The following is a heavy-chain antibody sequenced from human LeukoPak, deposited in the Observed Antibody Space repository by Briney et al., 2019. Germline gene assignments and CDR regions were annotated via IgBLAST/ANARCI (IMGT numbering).Heavy chain of an antibody. J-gene: IGHJ4*02. CDR2: ISYDGSNK. D-gene: IGHD6-13*01. CDR3: AKDRTAGVDY. V-gene: IGHV3-30*18. Sequence: PGGPLRLSCAASGFTFSSYGMHWVRQAPGKGLEWVAVISYDGSNKYYADSVKGRFTISRDNSKNTLYLQMNSLRAEDTAVYYCAKDRTAGVDYWGQGTLVTVSS. CDR1: GFTFSSYG.